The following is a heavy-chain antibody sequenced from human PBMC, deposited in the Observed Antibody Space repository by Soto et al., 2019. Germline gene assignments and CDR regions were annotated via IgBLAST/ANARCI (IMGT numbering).Heavy chain of an antibody. V-gene: IGHV4-61*01. CDR2: IYYSGST. CDR1: GGSVSSGSYY. CDR3: ARAPIAASGYDDGFGY. D-gene: IGHD5-12*01. Sequence: QVQLQESGPGLVKPSETLSLTCTVSGGSVSSGSYYWSWIRQPPGKGLEWIGYIYYSGSTNYNPSLKSRVTISVDTSKNQFSLKLSSVTAADTAVYYCARAPIAASGYDDGFGYWGQGTLVTVSS. J-gene: IGHJ4*02.